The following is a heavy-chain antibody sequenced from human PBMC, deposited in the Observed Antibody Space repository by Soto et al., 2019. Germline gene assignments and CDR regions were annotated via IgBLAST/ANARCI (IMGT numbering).Heavy chain of an antibody. CDR1: GYTFTGYY. Sequence: ASVKVSCKASGYTFTGYYMHWVRQAPGQGLEWMGWINPNSGGTNYAQKFQGWVTMTRDTSISTAYMELSRLRSDDTAVYYCARYLYCSGGSCYSNWFDPWGQGTLVTVSS. CDR2: INPNSGGT. J-gene: IGHJ5*02. V-gene: IGHV1-2*04. D-gene: IGHD2-15*01. CDR3: ARYLYCSGGSCYSNWFDP.